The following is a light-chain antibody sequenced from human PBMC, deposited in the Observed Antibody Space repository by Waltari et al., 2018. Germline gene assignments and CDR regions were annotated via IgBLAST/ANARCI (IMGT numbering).Light chain of an antibody. CDR1: QSISSY. CDR2: AAS. V-gene: IGKV1-39*01. J-gene: IGKJ3*01. Sequence: DIQMTQSPSSLSASVGDRVTITCRASQSISSYLNWYQQKPGKAPKLLIYAASSLQSGVPSRFSGSASGTDFTLTISSLQPEDFATYYCQQSYSTPNFTFGPGTKVDIK. CDR3: QQSYSTPNFT.